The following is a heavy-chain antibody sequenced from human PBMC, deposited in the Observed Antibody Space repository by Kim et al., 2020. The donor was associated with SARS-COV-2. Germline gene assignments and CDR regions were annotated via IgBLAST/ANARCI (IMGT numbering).Heavy chain of an antibody. CDR1: GFTFSSYA. CDR3: AKGGGSSTSPYGDGMDV. J-gene: IGHJ6*02. D-gene: IGHD2-2*01. CDR2: ISGSGGST. Sequence: GGSLRLSCAASGFTFSSYAMSWVRQAPGKGLEWVSAISGSGGSTYYADSVKGRFTISRDNSKNTLYLQMNSLRAEDTAVYYCAKGGGSSTSPYGDGMDVWGQGTTVTVSS. V-gene: IGHV3-23*01.